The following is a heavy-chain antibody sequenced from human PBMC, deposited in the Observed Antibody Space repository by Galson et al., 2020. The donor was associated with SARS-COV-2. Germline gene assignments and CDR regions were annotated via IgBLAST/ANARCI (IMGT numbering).Heavy chain of an antibody. J-gene: IGHJ6*02. Sequence: GESLKISCAASGFMFNTYALSWVRQAPGKGLEWVSGLSSTGGDTYYADSVRGRFTISRDNSKNTLFLQMNSLRAEDTAVYYCAKDRPLDYYGSGYRPYYFTMDVWGQGTTVIVSS. D-gene: IGHD3-10*01. CDR2: LSSTGGDT. CDR3: AKDRPLDYYGSGYRPYYFTMDV. V-gene: IGHV3-23*01. CDR1: GFMFNTYA.